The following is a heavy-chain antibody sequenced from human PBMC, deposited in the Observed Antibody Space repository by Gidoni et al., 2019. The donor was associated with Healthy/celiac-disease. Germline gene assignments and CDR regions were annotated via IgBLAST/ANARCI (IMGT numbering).Heavy chain of an antibody. CDR3: ARERDTGTYYYGMDV. D-gene: IGHD5-18*01. J-gene: IGHJ6*02. Sequence: QVQLQESGPGLVKPSQTLSLTCTVSGGSLSSGGYYWSWIRQPPGKGLEWIGYIYYSGSTYYNPSLKSRVTISADTSKNQFSLKLSSVTAADTAVYYCARERDTGTYYYGMDVWGQGTTVTVSS. CDR2: IYYSGST. CDR1: GGSLSSGGYY. V-gene: IGHV4-31*03.